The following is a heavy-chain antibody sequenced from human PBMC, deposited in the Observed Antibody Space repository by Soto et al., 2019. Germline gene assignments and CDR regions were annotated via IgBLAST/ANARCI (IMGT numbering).Heavy chain of an antibody. CDR3: ARVRAADASITREDFDI. V-gene: IGHV1-69*13. CDR1: GCTFSSYA. J-gene: IGHJ3*02. CDR2: IIPIFGTA. D-gene: IGHD6-13*01. Sequence: SVKVSCKASGCTFSSYAISWVRQAPGQGLEWMGGIIPIFGTANYAQKFQGRVTITADESTSTAYMELSSLRSEDMAVYYCARVRAADASITREDFDIWGQGTMVTV.